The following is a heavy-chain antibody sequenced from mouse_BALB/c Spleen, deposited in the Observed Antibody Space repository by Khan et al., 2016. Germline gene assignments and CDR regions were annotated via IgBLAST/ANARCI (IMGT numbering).Heavy chain of an antibody. J-gene: IGHJ3*01. CDR3: ARDVITTSGASAY. Sequence: QIQLVQSGPELKKPGETVKNSCKASGYTFTNYGMNWVKQAPGKGLKWMGWINTYTGEPTYADDFKGRFAFSLETSASTAYLQINNLKNEDTATYFSARDVITTSGASAYWGQGTLVTVSA. CDR1: GYTFTNYG. V-gene: IGHV9-3-1*01. D-gene: IGHD2-4*01. CDR2: INTYTGEP.